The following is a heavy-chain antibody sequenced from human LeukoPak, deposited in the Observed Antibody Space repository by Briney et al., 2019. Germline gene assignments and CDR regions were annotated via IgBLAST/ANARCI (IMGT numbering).Heavy chain of an antibody. CDR3: ARGTIFGNWFDP. V-gene: IGHV4-59*01. CDR2: IYYSGST. D-gene: IGHD3-3*01. CDR1: GGSISSYY. J-gene: IGHJ5*02. Sequence: SETLSLTCTVSGGSISSYYWSWIRQPPGKGLEWIGYIYYSGSTNYNPSLKSRVTISVDTSKNQFSLKLSSVTAADTAVYYCARGTIFGNWFDPWGQGTLVTVSS.